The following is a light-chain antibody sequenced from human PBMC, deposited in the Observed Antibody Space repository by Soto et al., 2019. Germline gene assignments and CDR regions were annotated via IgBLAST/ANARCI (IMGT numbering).Light chain of an antibody. CDR3: ASWDASRSAHV. J-gene: IGLJ1*01. CDR2: TNN. CDR1: SSNIGSNF. V-gene: IGLV1-47*02. Sequence: QSVLTQPPSASGIPGQRVTISCSGSSSNIGSNFVYWYQHLPGTAPKLLIYTNNQRPSGVPARFSGSKSGTSASLAISGLRSEDEADYYCASWDASRSAHVFGTGTKVTVL.